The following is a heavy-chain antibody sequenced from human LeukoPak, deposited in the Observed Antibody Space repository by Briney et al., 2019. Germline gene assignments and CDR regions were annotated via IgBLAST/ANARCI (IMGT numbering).Heavy chain of an antibody. D-gene: IGHD3-16*01. J-gene: IGHJ4*02. CDR2: ISSTSSAI. CDR1: GFKFSSFS. Sequence: GGSLRLSCTASGFKFSSFSMNWARQAPGKGLEWLSYISSTSSAIYYADSVKGRFTISRDNARNSLYLQMDSLRAEDTAIYYCARVIGSYGDSAYWGQGTLVTVSS. CDR3: ARVIGSYGDSAY. V-gene: IGHV3-48*04.